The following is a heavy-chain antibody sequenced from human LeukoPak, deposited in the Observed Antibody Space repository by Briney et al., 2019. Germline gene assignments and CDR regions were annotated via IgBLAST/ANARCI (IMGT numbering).Heavy chain of an antibody. CDR1: GFTVSNNY. D-gene: IGHD6-6*01. V-gene: IGHV3-66*01. J-gene: IGHJ4*02. CDR3: ADTSSRSAPPLFDY. CDR2: IYSGGNT. Sequence: GGSLRLSCAASGFTVSNNYMSWVRQAPGKGLEWVSVIYSGGNTYYADSVKGRFTISRDNSKNTLYLQMNSLRAEDTAVYYSADTSSRSAPPLFDYWGQGTLVTVSS.